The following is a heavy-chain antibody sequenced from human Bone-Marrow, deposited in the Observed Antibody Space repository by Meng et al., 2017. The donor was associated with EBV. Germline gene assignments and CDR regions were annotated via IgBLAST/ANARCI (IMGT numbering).Heavy chain of an antibody. Sequence: QGQLVDGGGGVGQPGRSLRLSCAASGFTFTNYGMHWVRQAPGKGLEWVALIWYDGSNEFYADSVKGRFTISRDNSKNTLYLQMNNLRAEDTALYYCASSTPGGRPDYWGQGTLVTVSS. V-gene: IGHV3-33*01. CDR3: ASSTPGGRPDY. CDR2: IWYDGSNE. D-gene: IGHD3-16*01. J-gene: IGHJ4*02. CDR1: GFTFTNYG.